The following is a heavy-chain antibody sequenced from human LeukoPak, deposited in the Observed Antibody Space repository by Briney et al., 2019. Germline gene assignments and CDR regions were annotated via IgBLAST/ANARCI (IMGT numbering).Heavy chain of an antibody. D-gene: IGHD3-16*02. J-gene: IGHJ4*02. CDR3: AKDRNDYVWGSYRLRSFDY. CDR2: ISYDGGNK. CDR1: GFTFSSYG. V-gene: IGHV3-30*18. Sequence: GGSLRLSCAASGFTFSSYGMHWVRQAPGKGLEWVAVISYDGGNKYYADSVKGRFTISRDNSKNTLYLQMNSLRAEDTAVYYCAKDRNDYVWGSYRLRSFDYWGQGTLVTVSS.